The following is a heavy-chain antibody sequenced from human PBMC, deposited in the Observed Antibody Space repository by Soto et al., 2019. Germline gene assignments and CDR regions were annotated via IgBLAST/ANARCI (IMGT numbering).Heavy chain of an antibody. CDR1: GYTFTSYG. Sequence: QVQLVQSGAEVKKPGASVKVSCKASGYTFTSYGISWVRQAPGQGLEWMGWISANNGNTNYVQKLQGRVTMTTDTTTRTACMELRSLRSDDTAVYYSARARGSYALDYWGQGTLVTVSS. CDR2: ISANNGNT. CDR3: ARARGSYALDY. D-gene: IGHD1-26*01. J-gene: IGHJ4*02. V-gene: IGHV1-18*01.